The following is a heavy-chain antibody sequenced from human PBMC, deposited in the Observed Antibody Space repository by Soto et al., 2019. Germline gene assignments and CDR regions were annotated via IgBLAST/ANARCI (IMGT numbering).Heavy chain of an antibody. V-gene: IGHV3-74*01. J-gene: IGHJ4*02. CDR3: ARGAGGAYYVDY. CDR1: GFTFSSYW. Sequence: DVKLVESGGGLVQPGGSLRLSCAASGFTFSSYWMHWVRQAPGKGLVWVARINGDGSRTSYADSVKGQFTISRDNARNTLYLQMISLGAEDTAVYYCARGAGGAYYVDYWGQGTLVTVSS. D-gene: IGHD2-21*01. CDR2: INGDGSRT.